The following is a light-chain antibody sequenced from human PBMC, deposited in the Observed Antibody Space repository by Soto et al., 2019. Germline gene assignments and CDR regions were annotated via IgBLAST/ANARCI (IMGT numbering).Light chain of an antibody. CDR2: GAS. V-gene: IGKV3-15*01. CDR3: QQYNGWPYT. Sequence: EIVMTQSPATLSVSPGERATLSCRASQSVSRNLAWYRQKPGQAPRLLIYGASTRATATPARFSGSGSGTEFTLTISSLPSEDFAVYYCQQYNGWPYTFGQGTKLEIK. J-gene: IGKJ2*01. CDR1: QSVSRN.